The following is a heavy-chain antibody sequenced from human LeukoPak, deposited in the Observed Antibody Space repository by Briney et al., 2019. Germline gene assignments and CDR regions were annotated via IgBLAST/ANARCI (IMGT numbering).Heavy chain of an antibody. CDR3: ARMTTVINWFDP. J-gene: IGHJ5*02. CDR1: GYSFTSYW. D-gene: IGHD4-17*01. V-gene: IGHV5-51*01. CDR2: IYPGDSDT. Sequence: GESLKISCQGSGYSFTSYWIGWVRQMHGKGLGWMGIIYPGDSDTRYSPSFQGQVTISADKSISTAYLQWSSLKASDTAMYYCARMTTVINWFDPWGQGTLVTVSS.